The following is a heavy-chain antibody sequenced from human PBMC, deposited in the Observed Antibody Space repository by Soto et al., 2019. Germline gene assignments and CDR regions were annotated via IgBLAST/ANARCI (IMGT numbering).Heavy chain of an antibody. D-gene: IGHD1-26*01. CDR2: INGRSIYK. J-gene: IGHJ4*01. CDR1: EFMFSAYV. CDR3: AREDGIAGETSAFDY. V-gene: IGHV3-21*01. Sequence: RVPCATSEFMFSAYVMHRVRQAKGKGLEWVSSINGRSIYKYYSKSVRGRFTMARDNEKNSPFLQMSSLTAEDTAVYYCAREDGIAGETSAFDYWGHGTLVTVPQ.